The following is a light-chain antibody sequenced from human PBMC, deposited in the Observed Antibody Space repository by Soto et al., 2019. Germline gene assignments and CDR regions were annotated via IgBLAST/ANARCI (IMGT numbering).Light chain of an antibody. Sequence: QSVLTQPPSVSGAPGQRVTISCTGSSSNIGAGYDVHWYQQLPGTAPKLLIYNNSNRPSGVPDRFSGSKSGTSASLAITGIQAEDEADYYCQSYDSSLSVVFGGGTQLTVL. J-gene: IGLJ2*01. CDR2: NNS. V-gene: IGLV1-40*01. CDR1: SSNIGAGYD. CDR3: QSYDSSLSVV.